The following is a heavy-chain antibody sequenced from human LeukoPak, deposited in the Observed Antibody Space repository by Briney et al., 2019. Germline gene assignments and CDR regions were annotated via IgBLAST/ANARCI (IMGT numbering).Heavy chain of an antibody. D-gene: IGHD6-19*01. CDR2: ITHSGGT. V-gene: IGHV4-34*01. CDR1: GGSFSGYY. Sequence: SETLSLTCAVYGGSFSGYYWSWIRQPPGKGLEWIGEITHSGGTNYNPSLKSRVTISVDTSKDQFSLKLSSVIAADTAVYYCASSNSSGWYRGRWFDPWGQGTLVTVSS. J-gene: IGHJ5*02. CDR3: ASSNSSGWYRGRWFDP.